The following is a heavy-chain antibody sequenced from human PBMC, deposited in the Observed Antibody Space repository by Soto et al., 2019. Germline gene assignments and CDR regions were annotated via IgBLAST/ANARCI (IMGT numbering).Heavy chain of an antibody. D-gene: IGHD1-1*01. CDR3: VRSGDNYNLLDY. CDR2: SSNSGSFT. J-gene: IGHJ4*02. Sequence: GGSLRLSCAASGFTFSDHYMSWIRQAPGKGLEWIGYSSNSGSFTRYADSVEGRFSISRDNAKNSLYLQINSLRGDDTAIYYCVRSGDNYNLLDYWGQGTPVTVSS. V-gene: IGHV3-11*06. CDR1: GFTFSDHY.